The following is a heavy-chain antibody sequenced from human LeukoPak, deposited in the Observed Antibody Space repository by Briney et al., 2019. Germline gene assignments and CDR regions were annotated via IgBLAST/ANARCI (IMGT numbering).Heavy chain of an antibody. V-gene: IGHV3-53*01. CDR1: GLTVSSNY. Sequence: GGSLRLSCAASGLTVSSNYMSWVRQAPGKGLEWVSVIYSGGSTYYADSVKGRFTISRDNSKNTLYLQMNSLRAEDTAVYYCARIPDYYDSSGYFRNWGQGTLVTVSS. CDR3: ARIPDYYDSSGYFRN. J-gene: IGHJ4*02. CDR2: IYSGGST. D-gene: IGHD3-22*01.